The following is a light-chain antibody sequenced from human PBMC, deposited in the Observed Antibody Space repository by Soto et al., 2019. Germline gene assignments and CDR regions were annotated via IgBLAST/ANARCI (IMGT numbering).Light chain of an antibody. CDR2: DAS. J-gene: IGKJ1*01. CDR3: QQYNKGT. CDR1: QSISSW. V-gene: IGKV1-5*01. Sequence: DIQMTQSPSTLSASVGDRVTITCRASQSISSWLAWYQQKPGKAPKLLIYDASSLESVVPSRFSGSGSGTEFTLTISSLQPDDFATYYCQQYNKGTFGQGTKVEIK.